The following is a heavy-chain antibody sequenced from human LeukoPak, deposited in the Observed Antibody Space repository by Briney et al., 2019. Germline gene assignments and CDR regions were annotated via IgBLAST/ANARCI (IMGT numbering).Heavy chain of an antibody. CDR2: ISYDGGGT. CDR1: GFTFSDYW. CDR3: ARNMVRGVVYFDS. D-gene: IGHD3-10*01. Sequence: GGSLRLSCAASGFTFSDYWMHWVRQTPGKGLVRVSRISYDGGGTNYADSVKGRFTISRDNAKNTLYLQMNSLRVEDTAVYYCARNMVRGVVYFDSWGQGALVTVSS. J-gene: IGHJ4*02. V-gene: IGHV3-74*01.